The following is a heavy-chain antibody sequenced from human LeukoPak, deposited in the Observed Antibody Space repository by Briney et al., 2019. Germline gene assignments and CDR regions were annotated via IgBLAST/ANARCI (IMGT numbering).Heavy chain of an antibody. V-gene: IGHV3-21*01. D-gene: IGHD3-3*01. J-gene: IGHJ6*03. CDR3: ARDGSGFYLYYYMDV. Sequence: PGGSLRLSCAASGFTFTDYSMTWVRQAPGKGLEWVSSISTVSTYKFYSDSVKGRFTISRDNAKNILYLQMSSLSVEDTAVYYCARDGSGFYLYYYMDVWGRGTPVTVSS. CDR2: ISTVSTYK. CDR1: GFTFTDYS.